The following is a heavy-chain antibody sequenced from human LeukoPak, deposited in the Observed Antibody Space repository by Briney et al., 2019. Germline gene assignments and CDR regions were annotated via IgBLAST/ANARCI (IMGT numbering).Heavy chain of an antibody. CDR2: ISYDVSNK. D-gene: IGHD1-26*01. Sequence: GGSLRLSCAASGFTFSSYGMHWVRQAPGKGLEWVAVISYDVSNKYYADSVKGRFTISRDNSKNTLYLQMNSPRAEDTAVYYCAKGVGTTMAYYFDYWGQGTLVTVSS. CDR3: AKGVGTTMAYYFDY. J-gene: IGHJ4*02. V-gene: IGHV3-30*18. CDR1: GFTFSSYG.